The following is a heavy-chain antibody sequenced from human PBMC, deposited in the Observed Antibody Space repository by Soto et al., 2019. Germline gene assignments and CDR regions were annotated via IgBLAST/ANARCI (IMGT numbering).Heavy chain of an antibody. CDR3: ARGTYYDFWSGYHSNSFDY. V-gene: IGHV3-48*03. CDR1: GFTFSSYE. Sequence: PGGSLSLSCAASGFTFSSYEMNWVRQAPGKGLEWVSYISSSGSTIYYADSVKGRFTIPRDNAKNSLYLQMNSLRAEDTAVYYCARGTYYDFWSGYHSNSFDYWGQGTLVTVSS. CDR2: ISSSGSTI. J-gene: IGHJ4*02. D-gene: IGHD3-3*01.